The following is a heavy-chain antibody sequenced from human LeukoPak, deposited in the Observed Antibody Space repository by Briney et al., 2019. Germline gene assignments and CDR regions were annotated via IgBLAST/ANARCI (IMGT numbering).Heavy chain of an antibody. D-gene: IGHD6-19*01. V-gene: IGHV4-39*07. CDR2: VYYSGTT. Sequence: PSETLSLTCTVSGGSIINSGYYWGWIRQPPGKALEWIGSVYYSGTTSYNPSLKSRVTISVDMSKNHFSLRPRSVTAADTAMYYCARGTLYRGWSYYLDFWGQGSQVTVSS. CDR3: ARGTLYRGWSYYLDF. CDR1: GGSIINSGYY. J-gene: IGHJ4*02.